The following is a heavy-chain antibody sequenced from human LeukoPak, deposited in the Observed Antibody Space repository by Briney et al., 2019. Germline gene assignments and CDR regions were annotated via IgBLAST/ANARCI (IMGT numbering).Heavy chain of an antibody. CDR2: MWSDGSNK. Sequence: TGGSLRLSCAASGFTFSSYGMHWVRQAPGKGLEWVSVMWSDGSNKYYADSVKGLFTISRDNSKNTLYLQMNSLRAEDTAVYYCARDRYYYDSSGYYYSHSTTDYWGQGTLVTVSS. V-gene: IGHV3-33*01. D-gene: IGHD3-22*01. CDR1: GFTFSSYG. J-gene: IGHJ4*02. CDR3: ARDRYYYDSSGYYYSHSTTDY.